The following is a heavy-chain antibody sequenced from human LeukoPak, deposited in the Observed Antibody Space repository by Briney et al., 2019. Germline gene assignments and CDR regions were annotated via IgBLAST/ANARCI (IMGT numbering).Heavy chain of an antibody. CDR3: ARGLWYSSSLLGWGI. CDR1: GGSFSGYY. V-gene: IGHV4-34*01. J-gene: IGHJ3*02. CDR2: ISHSGST. D-gene: IGHD6-13*01. Sequence: SETLSLTCAVYGGSFSGYYWSWIRQPPGKGLEWIGEISHSGSTNYNPSLKSRVTISVDTSKNQFSLKLSSVTAADTAVYYCARGLWYSSSLLGWGIWGQGTMVTVSS.